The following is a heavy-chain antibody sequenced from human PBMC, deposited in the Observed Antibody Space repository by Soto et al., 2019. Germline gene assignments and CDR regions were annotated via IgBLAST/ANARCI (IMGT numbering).Heavy chain of an antibody. CDR1: GGTFSSYA. CDR3: ARTRYCSGGSCYGADPL. V-gene: IGHV1-69*13. CDR2: IIPIFGTA. D-gene: IGHD2-15*01. J-gene: IGHJ4*02. Sequence: ASVKVSCKASGGTFSSYAISWVRQAPGQGLEWMGGIIPIFGTANYAQKFQGRVTITADESTSTAYMELSSLRSEDTAVYYCARTRYCSGGSCYGADPLWGQGTLVTVSS.